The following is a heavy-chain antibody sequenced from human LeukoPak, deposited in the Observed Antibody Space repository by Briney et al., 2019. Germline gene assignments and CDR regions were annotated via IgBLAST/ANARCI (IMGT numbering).Heavy chain of an antibody. CDR1: GFTFSDYR. V-gene: IGHV3-48*04. J-gene: IGHJ5*02. CDR2: ISNDLSTI. Sequence: GGSLRLSCAASGFTFSDYRMNWVRQAPGKGLEWISYISNDLSTIHYADSVKGRFTISRDNAKNSLYLQMNSLRAEDTAVYYCARDLAEYYDFWSGYFNWFDPWGQGTLVTVSS. D-gene: IGHD3-3*01. CDR3: ARDLAEYYDFWSGYFNWFDP.